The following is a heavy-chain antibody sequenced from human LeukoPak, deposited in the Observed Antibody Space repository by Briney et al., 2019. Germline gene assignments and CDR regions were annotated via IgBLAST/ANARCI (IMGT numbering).Heavy chain of an antibody. CDR2: ITNSGSTI. J-gene: IGHJ4*02. CDR3: ARDRDCGTTTCSVDY. V-gene: IGHV3-11*01. D-gene: IGHD2-2*01. Sequence: GGSLRLTCAASGFSFSDYYMSWVRQAPGKGLEWISYITNSGSTIYYAESVKGRFTISRDDAKNSLYLQMINLRAEDTAVYYCARDRDCGTTTCSVDYWGQGTLVTVSS. CDR1: GFSFSDYY.